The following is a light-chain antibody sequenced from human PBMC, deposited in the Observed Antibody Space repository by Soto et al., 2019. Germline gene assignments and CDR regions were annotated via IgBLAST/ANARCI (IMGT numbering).Light chain of an antibody. J-gene: IGKJ1*01. CDR2: GTS. Sequence: ETVLTQSPGSLSLSLGDRATLSCRASQTVSNNYLAWYQQKPGQAPRLLIYGTSNRATGIPDRFSGSGSGTDFTLTISRLEPEDFVIYYCQQDGSSTWTCGQGTKVDIK. CDR3: QQDGSSTWT. V-gene: IGKV3-20*01. CDR1: QTVSNNY.